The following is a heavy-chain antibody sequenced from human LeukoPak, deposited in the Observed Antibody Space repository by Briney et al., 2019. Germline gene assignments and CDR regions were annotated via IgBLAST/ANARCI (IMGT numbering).Heavy chain of an antibody. CDR3: ARLDSSGYYYYGMDV. Sequence: GESLKISCKGSGYSFTSYWIGWVRQMPGKGLEWMGIIYPGDSDTRYSPSFQGQVTISADKSISTAYLQWSSLKASDTAMYYCARLDSSGYYYYGMDVWGQGTTVTVSS. CDR2: IYPGDSDT. D-gene: IGHD3-22*01. CDR1: GYSFTSYW. J-gene: IGHJ6*02. V-gene: IGHV5-51*01.